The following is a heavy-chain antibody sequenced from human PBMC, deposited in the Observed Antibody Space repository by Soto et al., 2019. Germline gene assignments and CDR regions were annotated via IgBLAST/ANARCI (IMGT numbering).Heavy chain of an antibody. V-gene: IGHV3-30*18. Sequence: PGGSLRLSCAASGFTFSSYGMHWVRQAPGKGLEWVAVISYDGSNKYYADSVKGRFTISRDNSKNTLYLQMNSLRAEDTAVYYCAKDPQKWFWSGYYEQNWFDPWGQGTLVTVSS. J-gene: IGHJ5*02. CDR2: ISYDGSNK. D-gene: IGHD3-3*01. CDR3: AKDPQKWFWSGYYEQNWFDP. CDR1: GFTFSSYG.